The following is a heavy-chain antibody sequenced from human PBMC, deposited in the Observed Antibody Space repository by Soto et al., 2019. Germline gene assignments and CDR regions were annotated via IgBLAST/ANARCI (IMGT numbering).Heavy chain of an antibody. CDR2: IKQDGGET. V-gene: IGHV3-7*01. CDR1: GFTFSNYW. CDR3: ARDLSYEGNPSAFDY. D-gene: IGHD5-18*01. J-gene: IGHJ4*02. Sequence: GGSLRLSCAASGFTFSNYWMSWVRQAPGKGLEWVAKIKQDGGETYYVDSVKGRFTISRDNAKNSLFLQMNSLGAEDTAVYYCARDLSYEGNPSAFDYWGQGT.